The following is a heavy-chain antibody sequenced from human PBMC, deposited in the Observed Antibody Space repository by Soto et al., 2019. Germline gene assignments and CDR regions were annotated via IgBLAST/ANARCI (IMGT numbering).Heavy chain of an antibody. D-gene: IGHD3-3*01. V-gene: IGHV3-74*01. CDR2: INGDGSST. Sequence: GESLKISCAASGFTFRSHWMHWVRQAPGKGLVWVSRINGDGSSTAYADSVKGRFSLSRDNAKNTLHLQMNSLRAEDTALYYCARGAIFGVAGFDIWGQGTVVTVSS. CDR3: ARGAIFGVAGFDI. J-gene: IGHJ3*02. CDR1: GFTFRSHW.